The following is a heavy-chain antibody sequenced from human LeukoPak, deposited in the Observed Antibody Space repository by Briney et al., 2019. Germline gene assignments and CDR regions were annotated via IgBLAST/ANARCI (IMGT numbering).Heavy chain of an antibody. J-gene: IGHJ6*02. CDR2: IKDDGSEK. CDR1: GFTFSSHW. D-gene: IGHD3-3*01. CDR3: ARRGITISGVLVYHYSGLDV. Sequence: GGSLRLSCAGSGFTFSSHWMNWVRQAPGKGLEWVASIKDDGSEKHFLDSVNGRFAISRDNAKNSLYLQMSSLRAEDAAVYYCARRGITISGVLVYHYSGLDVWGQGTTVTVSS. V-gene: IGHV3-7*02.